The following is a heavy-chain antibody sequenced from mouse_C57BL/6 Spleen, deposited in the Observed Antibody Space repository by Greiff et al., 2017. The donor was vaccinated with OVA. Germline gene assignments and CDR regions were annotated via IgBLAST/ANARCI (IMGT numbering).Heavy chain of an antibody. CDR3: VRPAYDYAAWFAY. Sequence: EVMLVESGGGLVQPKGSLKLSCAASGFSFNTYAMNWVRQAPGKGLEWVARIRSKSNNYATYYADSVKDRFTISRDDSESMLYLQMNNLKTEDTAMYYCVRPAYDYAAWFAYWGQGTLVTVSA. J-gene: IGHJ3*01. V-gene: IGHV10-1*01. CDR1: GFSFNTYA. CDR2: IRSKSNNYAT. D-gene: IGHD2-4*01.